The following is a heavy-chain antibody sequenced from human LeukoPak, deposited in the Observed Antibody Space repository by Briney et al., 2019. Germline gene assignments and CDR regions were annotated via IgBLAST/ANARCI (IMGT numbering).Heavy chain of an antibody. Sequence: ASVKVSCKASGYTFTGYYMHWVRQAPGQGLEWMGWINPNSGGINYAQKFQGRVTMTRDTSISTAYMELSRLRSDDTAVYYCARDRAWIQLWLDAFDIWGQGTMVTVSS. CDR3: ARDRAWIQLWLDAFDI. CDR1: GYTFTGYY. CDR2: INPNSGGI. V-gene: IGHV1-2*02. J-gene: IGHJ3*02. D-gene: IGHD5-18*01.